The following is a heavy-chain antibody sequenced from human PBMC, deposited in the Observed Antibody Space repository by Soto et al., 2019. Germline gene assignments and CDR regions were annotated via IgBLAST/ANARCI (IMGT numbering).Heavy chain of an antibody. CDR1: GFTVSSNY. D-gene: IGHD3-3*01. Sequence: GGSLRLSCAASGFTVSSNYMSWVRQAPGKGLEWVSVIYSGGSTYYADSVKGRFTISRDNSKNTLYLQMNSLRAEDTAVYYCARDAELNYDFWSGYYGSYYYYGMDVWGQGTTVTVSS. CDR3: ARDAELNYDFWSGYYGSYYYYGMDV. CDR2: IYSGGST. V-gene: IGHV3-66*01. J-gene: IGHJ6*02.